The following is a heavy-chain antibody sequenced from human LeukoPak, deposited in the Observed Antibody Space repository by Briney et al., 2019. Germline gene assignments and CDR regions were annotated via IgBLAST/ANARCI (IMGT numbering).Heavy chain of an antibody. V-gene: IGHV1-8*01. J-gene: IGHJ6*02. Sequence: ASVKVSCKASGYTFTSYDINWVRQATGQGLEWMGWMNPNSGNTGYAQKFQGRVTMTRNTSISTAYMELSSLRSEDTAVYYCARGVRAVAGSYYYYGMDVWGQGTMVTVSS. CDR1: GYTFTSYD. D-gene: IGHD6-19*01. CDR2: MNPNSGNT. CDR3: ARGVRAVAGSYYYYGMDV.